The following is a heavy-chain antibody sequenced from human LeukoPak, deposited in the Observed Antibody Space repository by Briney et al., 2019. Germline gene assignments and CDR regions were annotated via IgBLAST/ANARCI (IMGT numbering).Heavy chain of an antibody. CDR1: GFTFSTYT. J-gene: IGHJ4*02. CDR3: ARDFDYGDYIDF. Sequence: QPGASLRLSCVASGFTFSTYTFNWVRQAPGKGLEWLSYISSGGLTIFYADSVKGRFTISRDNTKNAIYLDMTNLRAEDTAVYYCARDFDYGDYIDFWGQGTLVAVSS. V-gene: IGHV3-48*04. CDR2: ISSGGLTI. D-gene: IGHD4/OR15-4a*01.